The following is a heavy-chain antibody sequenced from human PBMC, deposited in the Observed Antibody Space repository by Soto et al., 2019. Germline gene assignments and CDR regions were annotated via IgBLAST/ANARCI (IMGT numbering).Heavy chain of an antibody. D-gene: IGHD2-2*02. CDR1: GGTFSSHI. V-gene: IGHV1-69*02. CDR3: ARVPIPLFYGMDV. CDR2: IIPILGVA. J-gene: IGHJ6*02. Sequence: QVQLVQSGAEVKKPGSSVKVSCKASGGTFSSHIISWVRQAPGQGLEWMGRIIPILGVANYAQQLQGRVTITADKSTNTAYMELTSLRSEDTAVFYGARVPIPLFYGMDVWGQGTTVTVSS.